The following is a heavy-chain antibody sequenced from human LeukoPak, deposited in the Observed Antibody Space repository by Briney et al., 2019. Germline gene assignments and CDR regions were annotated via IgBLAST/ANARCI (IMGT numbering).Heavy chain of an antibody. D-gene: IGHD5-18*01. J-gene: IGHJ4*02. CDR1: GFSFSSHA. Sequence: GRSLRLSCAAFGFSFSSHAMHWVRQAPGEGREWLAVVSYDRTNKYYADSVKGRFTISRDNPKNTVFLQMNSLRAEDTAFYYCARDTAMVTGYLDFWGQGTLVSVSS. V-gene: IGHV3-30-3*01. CDR2: VSYDRTNK. CDR3: ARDTAMVTGYLDF.